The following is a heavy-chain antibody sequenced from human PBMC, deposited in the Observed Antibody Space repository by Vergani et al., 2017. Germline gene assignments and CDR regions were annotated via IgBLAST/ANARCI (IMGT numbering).Heavy chain of an antibody. CDR1: GFTFSSYT. CDR2: ISSSSSYI. Sequence: EVQLVESGGGLVKPGGSLRLSCAASGFTFSSYTMNWVRQAPGKGLEWVSSISSSSSYIYYADSVKGRFTISRDNAKNSLYLQMNSLRAEDTAVYYCARESTTIFGLSIDPWGQGTLVTVSS. V-gene: IGHV3-21*06. J-gene: IGHJ5*02. D-gene: IGHD3-3*01. CDR3: ARESTTIFGLSIDP.